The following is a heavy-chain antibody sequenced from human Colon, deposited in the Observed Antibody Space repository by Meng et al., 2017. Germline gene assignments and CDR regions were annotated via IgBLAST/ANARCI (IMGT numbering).Heavy chain of an antibody. V-gene: IGHV4-61*03. D-gene: IGHD4-17*01. Sequence: QWPLQEAGPGLVRPSETLSLTCTVSGASVSSDSHYWSWIRQSPGKGLEWIGYIYYTGNTNYNPSLASRVSMSLDTSKNHFSLHLTSVTAADTAIYYCARVNGDFDEAWFDPWGQGTLVTVSS. CDR2: IYYTGNT. CDR3: ARVNGDFDEAWFDP. CDR1: GASVSSDSHY. J-gene: IGHJ5*02.